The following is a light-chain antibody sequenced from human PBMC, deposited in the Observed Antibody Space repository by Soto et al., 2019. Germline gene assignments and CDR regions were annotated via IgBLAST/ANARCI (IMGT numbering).Light chain of an antibody. V-gene: IGLV2-14*01. CDR2: DVS. CDR3: SSYTSSSNLVV. Sequence: QSALTQPASVPGSPGQSITISCTGTSSDVGGYNYVSWYQQHPGKAPKLMIYDVSNRPSGVSNRFSGSKSANTASLTISGLQADDEADYYCSSYTSSSNLVVFGGGTKLAVL. CDR1: SSDVGGYNY. J-gene: IGLJ2*01.